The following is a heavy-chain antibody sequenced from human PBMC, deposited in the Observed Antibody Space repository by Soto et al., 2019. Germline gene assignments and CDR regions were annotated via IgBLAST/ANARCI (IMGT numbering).Heavy chain of an antibody. D-gene: IGHD3-10*01. CDR1: GDSLSRSSFY. Sequence: SETLSLTCTVSGDSLSRSSFYWGWIRQPPGKGLEWIGTIDYTGSTYYNPSCKSRITISVDTAKNQLSLKLTSVTAEDTAVYYCARHRGSGSYQPFDSWGRGSLVTVSS. V-gene: IGHV4-39*01. J-gene: IGHJ4*02. CDR2: IDYTGST. CDR3: ARHRGSGSYQPFDS.